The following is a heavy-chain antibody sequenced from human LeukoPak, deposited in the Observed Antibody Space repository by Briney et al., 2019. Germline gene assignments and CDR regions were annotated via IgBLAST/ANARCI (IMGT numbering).Heavy chain of an antibody. V-gene: IGHV3-21*01. CDR2: ISSSSSYI. D-gene: IGHD5-18*01. CDR3: ATARKRIQLWLHVY. J-gene: IGHJ4*02. Sequence: GGSLRLSCAASGFTFSSYSMNWVRQAPGKGLEWVSSISSSSSYIYYADSVKGRFTISRDNAKNSLYLQMNSLRAEDTAVYYCATARKRIQLWLHVYWGQGTLVTVSS. CDR1: GFTFSSYS.